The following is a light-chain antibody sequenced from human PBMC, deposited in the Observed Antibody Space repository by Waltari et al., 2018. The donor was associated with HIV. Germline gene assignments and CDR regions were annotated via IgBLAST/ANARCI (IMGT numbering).Light chain of an antibody. CDR1: SGHSSYA. V-gene: IGLV4-69*01. CDR3: QTWSV. Sequence: QLVLTQSPSASASLGASVKLTCTLSSGHSSYAIAWHQQQPEKGPRYLMKLNSDGSHSKGDGIPDRFSGSSSGAERYLTISSLQSEDEADYYCQTWSVFGGGTKLTGL. J-gene: IGLJ3*02. CDR2: LNSDGSH.